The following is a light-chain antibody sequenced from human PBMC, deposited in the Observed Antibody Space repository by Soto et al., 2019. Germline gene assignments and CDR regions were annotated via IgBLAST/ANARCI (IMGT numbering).Light chain of an antibody. Sequence: QSALTQPASVSGSPGQSITISCTGTSSDVGGYNYVSWYLQHPGKAPKLMIYDVSNRPSGVSNRFSGSKSGITASLTISGLQAEDEADYYCSSYTSSTTWVFGGGTKLTVL. CDR1: SSDVGGYNY. J-gene: IGLJ3*02. CDR2: DVS. V-gene: IGLV2-14*01. CDR3: SSYTSSTTWV.